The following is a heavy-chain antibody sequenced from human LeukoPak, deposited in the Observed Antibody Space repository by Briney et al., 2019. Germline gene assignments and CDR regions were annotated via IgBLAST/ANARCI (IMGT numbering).Heavy chain of an antibody. V-gene: IGHV1-8*03. J-gene: IGHJ5*02. Sequence: GASVKVSCKASGYTFTSYYMHWVRQATGQGLEWMGWMNPNSGNTGYAQKFQGRVTITRNTSISTAYMELSSLRSEDTAVYYCAREIEYSSSRGFDPWGQGTLVTVSS. D-gene: IGHD6-6*01. CDR1: GYTFTSYY. CDR3: AREIEYSSSRGFDP. CDR2: MNPNSGNT.